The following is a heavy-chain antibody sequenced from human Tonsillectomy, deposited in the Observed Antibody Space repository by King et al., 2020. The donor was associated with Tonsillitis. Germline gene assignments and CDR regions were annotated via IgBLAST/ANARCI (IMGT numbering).Heavy chain of an antibody. Sequence: QLVQSGAEVKKPGASVKVSCQASGFTFTDYHMHWGRQAPGQGLEWMGWFYPNRGDTYYAQKFQGRISLTRDTSINSLYMELTRLTSDDTALYYCVRENWYYDYWGRGTLVTVSS. CDR1: GFTFTDYH. D-gene: IGHD1-1*01. V-gene: IGHV1-2*02. CDR2: FYPNRGDT. CDR3: VRENWYYDY. J-gene: IGHJ4*02.